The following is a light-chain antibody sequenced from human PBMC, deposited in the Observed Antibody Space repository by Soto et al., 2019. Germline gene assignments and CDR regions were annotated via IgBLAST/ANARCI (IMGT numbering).Light chain of an antibody. CDR2: AAY. J-gene: IGKJ4*01. Sequence: IQVTQSPSSLSASVGDRITITCRVSQGMSSYLAWYQQKPGKAPKLLIYAAYTLQSGVPSRFSGGGSGPDSTLTISNLQPEDIATYYCQQVDTSHSFGGGTKVDIK. V-gene: IGKV1-9*01. CDR3: QQVDTSHS. CDR1: QGMSSY.